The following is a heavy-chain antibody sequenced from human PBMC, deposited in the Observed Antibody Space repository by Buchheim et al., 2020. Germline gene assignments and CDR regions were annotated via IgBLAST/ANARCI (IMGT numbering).Heavy chain of an antibody. CDR1: GFTFSSYW. CDR3: ARATGSGWYYFDY. J-gene: IGHJ4*02. Sequence: EVQLVESGGGLVQPGGSLRLSCAASGFTFSSYWMSWVRQAPGKGLEWVANIKQDGSEKYYVDSVKGRFTISRDNAKHPLYPQMNGLRAEDTAVYYCARATGSGWYYFDYWGQGTL. CDR2: IKQDGSEK. V-gene: IGHV3-7*01. D-gene: IGHD6-19*01.